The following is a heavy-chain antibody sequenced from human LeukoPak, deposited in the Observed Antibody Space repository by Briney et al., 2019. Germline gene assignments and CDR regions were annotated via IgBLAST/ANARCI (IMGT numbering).Heavy chain of an antibody. CDR2: MNPNSGNT. Sequence: ASVKVSCKASGYTFTSYDINWVRQATGQGLEWMGWMNPNSGNTGYAQKFQGRVTMTRNTSISTAYMELSSLRSEDTAVYYCARLTVITTDYFDYWCQGTLVTVSS. CDR3: ARLTVITTDYFDY. V-gene: IGHV1-8*01. D-gene: IGHD3-22*01. J-gene: IGHJ4*02. CDR1: GYTFTSYD.